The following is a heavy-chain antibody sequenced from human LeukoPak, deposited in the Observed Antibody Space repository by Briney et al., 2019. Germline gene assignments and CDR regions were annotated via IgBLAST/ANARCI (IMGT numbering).Heavy chain of an antibody. D-gene: IGHD3-9*01. CDR2: ISGSGGST. CDR1: GFTFSSYA. CDR3: AKGRYFDWSFDY. J-gene: IGHJ4*02. Sequence: GGSLRLSCAASGFTFSSYAMSWVRQAPGKGLEWVSAISGSGGSTYYADSVKGRFTISRDNSENTLYLQMNSLRAEDTAVYYCAKGRYFDWSFDYWGQGTLVTVSS. V-gene: IGHV3-23*01.